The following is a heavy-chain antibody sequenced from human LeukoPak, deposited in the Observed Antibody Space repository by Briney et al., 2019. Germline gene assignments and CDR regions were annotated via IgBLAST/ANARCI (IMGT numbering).Heavy chain of an antibody. D-gene: IGHD5-12*01. CDR1: GFTFGDYA. CDR3: TRDEVATIHY. CDR2: IRSKAYGGTT. J-gene: IGHJ4*02. Sequence: GRSLRLSCTASGFTFGDYAMSWVRQAPGKGLEWVGFIRSKAYGGTTEYAASVKGRFTISRDDSKSIAYLQMNSLKTEDTAVYYCTRDEVATIHYWGQGTLVIVSS. V-gene: IGHV3-49*04.